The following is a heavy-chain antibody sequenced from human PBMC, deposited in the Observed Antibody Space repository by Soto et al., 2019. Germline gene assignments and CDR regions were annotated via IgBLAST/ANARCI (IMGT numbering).Heavy chain of an antibody. J-gene: IGHJ6*02. CDR3: ARFGSAPYYYYGVDV. CDR1: GYIFTNYD. D-gene: IGHD3-10*01. V-gene: IGHV1-18*01. CDR2: VSGYNGNT. Sequence: QVQLVQSETEVKKPGASVKVSCKASGYIFTNYDITWVRQAPGQGLEWMGWVSGYNGNTKYAQKFQDRVTMTTDPSTSRVYMELRSLRSDDTAVYYCARFGSAPYYYYGVDVWGQGTTVFVSS.